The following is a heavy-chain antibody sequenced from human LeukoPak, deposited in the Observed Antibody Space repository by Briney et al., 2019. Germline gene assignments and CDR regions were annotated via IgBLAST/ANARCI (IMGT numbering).Heavy chain of an antibody. D-gene: IGHD6-19*01. J-gene: IGHJ6*03. V-gene: IGHV3-7*03. CDR3: ARVNQDSSGWYLRYYYYYYYMDV. CDR2: IKQDGSEK. CDR1: GFTFSSYW. Sequence: AGGSLRLSCAASGFTFSSYWMSWVRQAPGKGLEWVANIKQDGSEKCYVDSVKGRFTISRDNAKNSLYLQMNSLRAEDTALYYCARVNQDSSGWYLRYYYYYYYMDVWGKGTTVTVSS.